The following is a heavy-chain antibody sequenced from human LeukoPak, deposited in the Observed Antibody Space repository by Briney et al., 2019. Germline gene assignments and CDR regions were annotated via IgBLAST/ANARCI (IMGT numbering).Heavy chain of an antibody. CDR3: AKDRFGCVDY. CDR2: MSYDGSNK. Sequence: GGSLRLSCAASGFTFSSYGMHWVRQAPGKGLEWVAVMSYDGSNKYYADSVKGRFTISRDNSKNTLYLQMNSLRAEDTAVYYCAKDRFGCVDYWGQGTLVTVSS. J-gene: IGHJ4*02. D-gene: IGHD3-16*01. V-gene: IGHV3-30*18. CDR1: GFTFSSYG.